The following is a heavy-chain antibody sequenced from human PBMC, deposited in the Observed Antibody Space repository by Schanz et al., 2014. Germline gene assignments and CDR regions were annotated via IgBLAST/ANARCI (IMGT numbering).Heavy chain of an antibody. Sequence: QVQLVQSGAEVKRPGASLKISCKASGDIFTNYGVNWVRQATGQGLEWMGWMNPKSANTAYALKFQGRLSMTRNTSISTAYMELSSLRFEDTAVYYCATEPRGGPVGGMDVWGQGTTVTVSS. CDR3: ATEPRGGPVGGMDV. CDR1: GDIFTNYG. V-gene: IGHV1-8*01. J-gene: IGHJ6*02. D-gene: IGHD3-10*01. CDR2: MNPKSANT.